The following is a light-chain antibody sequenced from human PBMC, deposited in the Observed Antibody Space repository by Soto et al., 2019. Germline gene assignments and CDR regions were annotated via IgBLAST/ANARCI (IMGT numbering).Light chain of an antibody. J-gene: IGKJ3*01. CDR3: QQRTNWLT. CDR1: QGISSY. CDR2: AAS. Sequence: AIRMTQSPSSFSASTGDRVTITCRASQGISSYLAWYQQKPGKAPKLLIYAASTLQSGVPSRFSGSGSGTDFTLTISSLEPEDFAVYYCQQRTNWLTFGPGTKVDIK. V-gene: IGKV1-8*01.